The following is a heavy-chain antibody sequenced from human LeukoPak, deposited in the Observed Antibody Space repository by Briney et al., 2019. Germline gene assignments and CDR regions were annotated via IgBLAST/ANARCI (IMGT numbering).Heavy chain of an antibody. D-gene: IGHD3-10*01. CDR1: GFTFTRYT. CDR3: VRDNYGCILDF. CDR2: VLYDGSKK. Sequence: GGSLRLSCAASGFTFTRYTMHWVRQAPGKGLEWVAVVLYDGSKKYYADSVKGRFTLSRDNSKNTLSMQMNTLRAEDTAVYYCVRDNYGCILDFWGQGTLVAVSS. J-gene: IGHJ4*02. V-gene: IGHV3-30*04.